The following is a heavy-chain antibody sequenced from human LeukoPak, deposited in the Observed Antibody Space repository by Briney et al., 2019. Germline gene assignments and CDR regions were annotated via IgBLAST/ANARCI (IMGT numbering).Heavy chain of an antibody. CDR3: ARAAMDDILTGYPMPYYYYYYMDV. Sequence: ASVKVSCKASGYTFTSYDINWVRQATGQGLEWMGWMNPNSGNTGYAQKFQGTVTITRNTSISTAYMELSSLRSEDTAVYYCARAAMDDILTGYPMPYYYYYYMDVWGKGTTVTVSS. J-gene: IGHJ6*03. CDR2: MNPNSGNT. CDR1: GYTFTSYD. D-gene: IGHD3-9*01. V-gene: IGHV1-8*03.